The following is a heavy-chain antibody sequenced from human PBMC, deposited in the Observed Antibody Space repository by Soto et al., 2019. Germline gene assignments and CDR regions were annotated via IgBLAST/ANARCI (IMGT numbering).Heavy chain of an antibody. CDR2: ISGYNGNT. Sequence: QVQLVQSGAEVKKPGASVTVSCKTSGYTFSNYGINWVRQAPGQGLEWMGWISGYNGNTNYAETVQGRVTMTTDTTTVTVYMELRTLKSDDTAIYYCSRFIMVGGWFDPNYYHGMDVWGQGTTVTVS. CDR3: SRFIMVGGWFDPNYYHGMDV. V-gene: IGHV1-18*01. CDR1: GYTFSNYG. J-gene: IGHJ6*02. D-gene: IGHD6-19*01.